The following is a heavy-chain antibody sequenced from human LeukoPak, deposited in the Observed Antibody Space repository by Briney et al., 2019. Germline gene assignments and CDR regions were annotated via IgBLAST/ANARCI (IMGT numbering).Heavy chain of an antibody. CDR1: GFIFSSFA. J-gene: IGHJ5*02. D-gene: IGHD4-17*01. Sequence: GGSLRLSCAASGFIFSSFAMTWVRQARGKGLEWVFSIAGGHYATYNTDSVKGRFTISRDNAKNTLYLQMNSLRADDTAIYYCTKDPNGDYIGAFDPWGQGTLVTVSS. CDR2: IAGGHYAT. V-gene: IGHV3-23*01. CDR3: TKDPNGDYIGAFDP.